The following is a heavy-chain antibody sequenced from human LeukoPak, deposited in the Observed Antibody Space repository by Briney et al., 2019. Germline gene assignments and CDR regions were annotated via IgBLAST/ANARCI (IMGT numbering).Heavy chain of an antibody. Sequence: GGSLRLSCAASGFTFADYTMHWVRQAPGKGLEWVSGITWKSDNMGYADSVKGRFTISRDNAKNSLYLQMNSLRIEDTVLYYCAKDPVPAGDDWGQGTLVTVSS. CDR3: AKDPVPAGDD. CDR1: GFTFADYT. D-gene: IGHD2-2*01. CDR2: ITWKSDNM. J-gene: IGHJ4*02. V-gene: IGHV3-9*01.